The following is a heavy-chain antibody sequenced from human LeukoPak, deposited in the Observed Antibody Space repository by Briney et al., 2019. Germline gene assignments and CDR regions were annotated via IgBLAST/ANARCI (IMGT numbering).Heavy chain of an antibody. CDR1: GFNFRAYW. CDR2: IHQHGSKE. CDR3: ARVYYDSSGYKMLDY. Sequence: GGSLRLSCTTSGFNFRAYWMGWVRQAPGKGLEWVANIHQHGSKENYLDSVKGRFTISRDNAKSSIYLQMNSLRAGDTAVYYCARVYYDSSGYKMLDYWGQGTLVTVSS. V-gene: IGHV3-7*01. J-gene: IGHJ4*02. D-gene: IGHD3-22*01.